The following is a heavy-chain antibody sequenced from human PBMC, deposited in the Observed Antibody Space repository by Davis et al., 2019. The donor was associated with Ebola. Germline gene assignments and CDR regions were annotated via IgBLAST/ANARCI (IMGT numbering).Heavy chain of an antibody. CDR2: IYPGDSDT. Sequence: GESLKISCKGSGYRFTSYWIGWVRQMPGKGLEWMGIIYPGDSDTRYSPSFQGQVTISADKSISTAYLQWSSLKASDTAMYYCASLRFLEWFTFDYWGQGTLVTVSS. D-gene: IGHD3-3*01. V-gene: IGHV5-51*01. J-gene: IGHJ4*02. CDR1: GYRFTSYW. CDR3: ASLRFLEWFTFDY.